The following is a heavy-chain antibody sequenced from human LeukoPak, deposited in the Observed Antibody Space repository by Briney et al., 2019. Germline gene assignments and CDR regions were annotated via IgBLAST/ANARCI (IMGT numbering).Heavy chain of an antibody. CDR2: IYYSGST. Sequence: SETLSLTCTVSGDSISSSSYYWGWLRQPPGKGLEWIGSIYYSGSTYYNPSLKSRVTISVDTSKNQFSLKLSSVTAADTAVYYCARHLYYYDSSGYYYPWGQGTLVTVSS. V-gene: IGHV4-39*01. CDR3: ARHLYYYDSSGYYYP. D-gene: IGHD3-22*01. CDR1: GDSISSSSYY. J-gene: IGHJ4*02.